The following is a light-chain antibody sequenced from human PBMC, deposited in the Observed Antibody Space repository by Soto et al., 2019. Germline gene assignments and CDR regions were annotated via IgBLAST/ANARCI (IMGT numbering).Light chain of an antibody. CDR2: DVN. J-gene: IGLJ1*01. V-gene: IGLV2-14*01. CDR1: SSDIGGYDY. CDR3: TSNARGSPHEV. Sequence: QSALTQPASVSGSPGQSITLSCTGTSSDIGGYDYVSWYQRHPGKAPKLIIYDVNNRPSGVSNRFSGSKSGNSASLTISGLQAEDESDYYCTSNARGSPHEVFGSGTKVTVL.